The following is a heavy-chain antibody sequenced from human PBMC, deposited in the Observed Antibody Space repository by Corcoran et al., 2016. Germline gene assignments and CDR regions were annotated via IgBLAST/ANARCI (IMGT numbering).Heavy chain of an antibody. D-gene: IGHD3-10*01. Sequence: QVQLVQSGAEVKKPGASVKVSCKASGYTFTSYYMHWVRQAPGQGLEWMGIINPSGGSTSYAQKFQGRVTMTRDTSTSTVYMELSSLRSEDKAVYYGARFMVRGVTPYYYGMDVWGQGTTVTVSS. CDR1: GYTFTSYY. CDR3: ARFMVRGVTPYYYGMDV. V-gene: IGHV1-46*01. J-gene: IGHJ6*02. CDR2: INPSGGST.